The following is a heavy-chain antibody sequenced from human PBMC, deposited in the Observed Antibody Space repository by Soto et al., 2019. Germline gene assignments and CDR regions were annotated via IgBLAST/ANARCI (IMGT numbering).Heavy chain of an antibody. CDR1: GGTFSSYA. Sequence: SVKVSCKASGGTFSSYAISWVRQAPGQGLEWMGGIIPIFGTANYAQKFQGRVTITADESTSTAYMELSSLRSEDTAVYYCARDVTYYYDSSGYPSSQAPWGQGNLVTVSS. CDR2: IIPIFGTA. CDR3: ARDVTYYYDSSGYPSSQAP. J-gene: IGHJ5*02. V-gene: IGHV1-69*13. D-gene: IGHD3-22*01.